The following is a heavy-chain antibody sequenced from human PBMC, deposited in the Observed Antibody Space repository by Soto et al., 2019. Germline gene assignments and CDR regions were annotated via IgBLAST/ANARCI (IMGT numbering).Heavy chain of an antibody. Sequence: XGCLRLSCAASGFSFRDYSMHWVRQAPGKGLEWVAVIWNDGSDKFYGASVKGRYTISRDSSRDTLFLQMNSLRAEDTAVYYCARFAISGSNSRPIDYWGQGTLVTVSS. CDR1: GFSFRDYS. J-gene: IGHJ4*02. D-gene: IGHD1-26*01. CDR2: IWNDGSDK. CDR3: ARFAISGSNSRPIDY. V-gene: IGHV3-33*01.